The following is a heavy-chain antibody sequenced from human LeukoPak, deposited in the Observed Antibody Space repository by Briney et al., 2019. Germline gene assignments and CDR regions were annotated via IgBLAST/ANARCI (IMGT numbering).Heavy chain of an antibody. CDR1: GFTFSSYW. CDR3: ARDLYSSSWYNLPNYYYYYGMDV. V-gene: IGHV3-7*03. J-gene: IGHJ6*02. D-gene: IGHD6-13*01. Sequence: GGSLRLSCAASGFTFSSYWMSWVRQAPGKGLEWVANIKQDGSEKYYVDSVKGRFTISRDNAKNSLYLQMNSLRAEDTAVYYCARDLYSSSWYNLPNYYYYYGMDVWGQGTTVTVSS. CDR2: IKQDGSEK.